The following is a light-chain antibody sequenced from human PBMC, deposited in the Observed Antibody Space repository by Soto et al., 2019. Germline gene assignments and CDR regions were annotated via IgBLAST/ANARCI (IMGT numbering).Light chain of an antibody. J-gene: IGKJ2*01. CDR1: QNINRS. CDR3: HPSYSIAYT. V-gene: IGKV1-39*01. Sequence: DIQMTQSPSSLSASLGYTVTVTCRANQNINRSLELYQQKAAKGPKLLIYAASSLQSGVTSRFSGSGSGTDFTITISSLQPEDFATYYCHPSYSIAYTCGQGTKLDIK. CDR2: AAS.